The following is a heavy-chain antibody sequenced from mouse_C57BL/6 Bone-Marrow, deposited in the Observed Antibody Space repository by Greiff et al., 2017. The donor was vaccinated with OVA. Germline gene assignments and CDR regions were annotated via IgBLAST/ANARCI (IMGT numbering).Heavy chain of an antibody. CDR1: GFSLTSYG. Sequence: VKLMESGPGLVQPSQSLSITCTVSGFSLTSYGVHWVRQSPGKGLEWLGVIWSGGSTDYNAAFIYRLSISKDNSKSQVFLTMNSLQADEAAIYYCAREAYYSNYRVYYYAMDYWGQGTSVTVSS. CDR3: AREAYYSNYRVYYYAMDY. D-gene: IGHD2-12*01. CDR2: IWSGGST. J-gene: IGHJ4*01. V-gene: IGHV2-2*01.